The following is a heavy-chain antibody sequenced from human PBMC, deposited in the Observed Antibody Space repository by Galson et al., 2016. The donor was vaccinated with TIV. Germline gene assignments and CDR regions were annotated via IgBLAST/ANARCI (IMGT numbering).Heavy chain of an antibody. CDR2: ISSASSFK. CDR3: ARGRGYCSTTGCYMDY. CDR1: GFSFSNYN. V-gene: IGHV3-21*06. Sequence: SLRLSCAASGFSFSNYNMNWVRQAPGKGLEWVSSISSASSFKYYADSVKGRFTISRDNAKNSLYLQMNSLRAEDTAVYYCARGRGYCSTTGCYMDYWGQGTLVTVSS. J-gene: IGHJ4*02. D-gene: IGHD2-2*02.